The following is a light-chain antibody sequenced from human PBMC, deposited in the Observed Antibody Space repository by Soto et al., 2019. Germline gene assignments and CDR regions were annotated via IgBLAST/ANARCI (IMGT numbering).Light chain of an antibody. V-gene: IGLV2-8*01. CDR1: SSDVGGYNY. Sequence: QSALTQPPSASGSPGQSVTISCTGTSSDVGGYNYVSWYQQHPGKAPKLMVYEVTKRPSGVPDRFSGSKSGNTASLTVSGVQADDEADYYCSSRAGSAPYVFGTGTKLTVL. CDR3: SSRAGSAPYV. J-gene: IGLJ1*01. CDR2: EVT.